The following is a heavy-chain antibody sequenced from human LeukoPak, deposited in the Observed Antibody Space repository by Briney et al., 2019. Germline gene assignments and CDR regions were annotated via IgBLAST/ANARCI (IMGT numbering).Heavy chain of an antibody. V-gene: IGHV1-18*01. D-gene: IGHD3-3*01. J-gene: IGHJ4*02. CDR1: GYTFSIYG. Sequence: ASEKVSCKASGYTFSIYGIIWVRQAPGQGLEWMGWISAHTGNSDYAQKFQNRVTMTIDTSTSTAYMELRSLGSDDTAVYYCARDGKGRYDFRENDYWGQGTLVTVSS. CDR3: ARDGKGRYDFRENDY. CDR2: ISAHTGNS.